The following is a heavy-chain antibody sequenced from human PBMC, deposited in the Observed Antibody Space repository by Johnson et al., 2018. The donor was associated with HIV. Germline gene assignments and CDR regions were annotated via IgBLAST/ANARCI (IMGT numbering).Heavy chain of an antibody. CDR3: ARVQSIAGPDDAFDI. CDR1: GFTFSSYG. J-gene: IGHJ3*02. V-gene: IGHV3-33*01. Sequence: VQLVESGGGVVQPGGSLRLSCAASGFTFSSYGMHWVRQAPGKGLEWVAVIWYDGSNIYYADSVKGRFTISRDNSKNSLYLQMNSLRAEDTAVYYCARVQSIAGPDDAFDIWGQGTMVTVSS. D-gene: IGHD6-6*01. CDR2: IWYDGSNI.